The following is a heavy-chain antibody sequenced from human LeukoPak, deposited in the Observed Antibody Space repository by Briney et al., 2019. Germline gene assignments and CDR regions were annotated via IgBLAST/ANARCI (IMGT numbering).Heavy chain of an antibody. D-gene: IGHD5-12*01. CDR3: VRDGGVSGYDLLDY. CDR2: INQDGSKE. CDR1: GFTFSSYW. V-gene: IGHV3-7*01. Sequence: GGSLRLSCAASGFTFSSYWMTWVRQAPGKGLEWVAHINQDGSKEYYMDSVKARFTISRDNTKNSLSLQMNSLRAEDTAVYYCVRDGGVSGYDLLDYWGQGTLVTVSS. J-gene: IGHJ4*02.